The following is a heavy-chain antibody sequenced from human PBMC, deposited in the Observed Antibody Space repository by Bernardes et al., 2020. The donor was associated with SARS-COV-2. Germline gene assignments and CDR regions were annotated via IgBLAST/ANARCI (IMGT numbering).Heavy chain of an antibody. Sequence: SVKVSCKASGDFFTNYAISWVRQAPGQGLEWMGGIIPMFGTTVYAQRFQGRVTMTADKATRTAYMDLSSLRSEDTAHYYCARDRFYYYGPGSSTELDGMDVWGQGTTVTVSS. CDR2: IIPMFGTT. CDR3: ARDRFYYYGPGSSTELDGMDV. D-gene: IGHD3-10*01. J-gene: IGHJ6*02. V-gene: IGHV1-69*06. CDR1: GDFFTNYA.